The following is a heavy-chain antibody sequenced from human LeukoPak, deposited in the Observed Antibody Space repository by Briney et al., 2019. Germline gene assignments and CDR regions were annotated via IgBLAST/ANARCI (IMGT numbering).Heavy chain of an antibody. D-gene: IGHD2-15*01. CDR3: ARGTQNRYCSGGSCYSAGY. V-gene: IGHV3-21*01. CDR2: ISSSSSYI. CDR1: GFTFSDYG. J-gene: IGHJ4*02. Sequence: GGSLRLSCAASGFTFSDYGMHWVRQAPGKGLEWVSYISSSSSYIYYADSVKGRFTISRDNAKNSLYLQMNSLRAEDTAVYYCARGTQNRYCSGGSCYSAGYWGQGTLVTVSS.